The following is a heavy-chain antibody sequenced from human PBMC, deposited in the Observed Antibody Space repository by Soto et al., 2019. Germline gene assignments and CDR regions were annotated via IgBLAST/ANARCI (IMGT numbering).Heavy chain of an antibody. V-gene: IGHV1-3*01. CDR1: GYTFTNYA. CDR3: ARDYDYIWGTYRHYFEY. D-gene: IGHD3-16*02. J-gene: IGHJ4*02. CDR2: INAGNGNT. Sequence: QVPLVQSGAEVKKPGASVTVSCKASGYTFTNYALHWVRQAPGQRLEWMGWINAGNGNTKYSQKFQGRVTITRDTSANTAYMEVSSLRSEDTAVYYCARDYDYIWGTYRHYFEYWGQGTLVTVSS.